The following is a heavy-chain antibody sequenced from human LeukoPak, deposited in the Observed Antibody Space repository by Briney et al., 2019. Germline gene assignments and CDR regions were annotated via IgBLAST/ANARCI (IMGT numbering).Heavy chain of an antibody. CDR1: GFTFTSYA. CDR2: ISATGTRT. Sequence: GGSLRLSCAAPGFTFTSYAMSWVRQAPGKGLEWVSAISATGTRTYYADSVKGRFTISRDNSKNTLYLQMNTLRAEDTAVYYCANFAGDSSGLRDYYFHYWGQGTLVTVSS. V-gene: IGHV3-23*01. D-gene: IGHD3-22*01. CDR3: ANFAGDSSGLRDYYFHY. J-gene: IGHJ4*02.